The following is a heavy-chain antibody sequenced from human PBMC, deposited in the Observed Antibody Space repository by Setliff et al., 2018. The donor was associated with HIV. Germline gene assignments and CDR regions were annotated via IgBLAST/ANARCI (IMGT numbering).Heavy chain of an antibody. CDR1: GGSFSGYY. J-gene: IGHJ5*02. V-gene: IGHV4-39*01. CDR2: IFYSGST. CDR3: ARHGYSSTWYKGGNWFDP. Sequence: SETLSLTCTVYGGSFSGYYWGWIRQPPGKGLEWIGSIFYSGSTYYNPSLKSRVTISVDTSKSQFSLKLSSVTAADTAVYYCARHGYSSTWYKGGNWFDPWGQGILVTVSS. D-gene: IGHD6-13*01.